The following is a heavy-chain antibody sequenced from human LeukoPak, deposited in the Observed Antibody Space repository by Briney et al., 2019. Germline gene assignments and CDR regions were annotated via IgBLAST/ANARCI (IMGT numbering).Heavy chain of an antibody. CDR1: GGSISSYY. D-gene: IGHD5-18*01. V-gene: IGHV4-59*01. CDR2: IYYSGST. Sequence: SETLSLTCTVSGGSISSYYWSWIRQPPGKGLEWIGYIYYSGSTNYNPSLKSRVTISVDTSKNQFSLKLSSVTAAGTAVYYCARTTEGGYTYDYFYYYYMDVWGKGTTVTTSS. CDR3: ARTTEGGYTYDYFYYYYMDV. J-gene: IGHJ6*03.